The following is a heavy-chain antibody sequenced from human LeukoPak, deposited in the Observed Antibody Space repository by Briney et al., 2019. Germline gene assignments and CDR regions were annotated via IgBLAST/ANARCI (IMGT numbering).Heavy chain of an antibody. CDR1: GGSISSYS. Sequence: PSETLSLTCTVSGGSISSYSWSWIRQPAGKGLEWIGLIYTSGGTNHNPSLKSRVTISVDKSKNQFSLKLSSVTAADTAVYYCANLWDNWGQGTLVTVSS. CDR3: ANLWDN. CDR2: IYTSGGT. D-gene: IGHD1-26*01. V-gene: IGHV4-4*07. J-gene: IGHJ4*02.